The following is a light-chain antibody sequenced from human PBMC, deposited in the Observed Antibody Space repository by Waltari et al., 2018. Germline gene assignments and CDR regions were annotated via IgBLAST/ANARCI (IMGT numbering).Light chain of an antibody. CDR2: AAS. Sequence: DIQMTQSPSSLSASVGDRVTIPCRASQGIRNYLARDQQKPGKVPKLLIYAASTLQSGVPSRFSGSGSGTDFTLTISSLQPDDFATYYCQQYNSYSPWTFGPGTKVEIK. CDR1: QGIRNY. CDR3: QQYNSYSPWT. J-gene: IGKJ1*01. V-gene: IGKV1-27*01.